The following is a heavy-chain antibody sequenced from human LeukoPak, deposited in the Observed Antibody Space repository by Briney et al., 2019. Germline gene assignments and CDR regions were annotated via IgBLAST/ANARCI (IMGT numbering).Heavy chain of an antibody. J-gene: IGHJ4*02. Sequence: PGGSLRLSCAASGFTFSSYSMNWVRQAPGKGLEWVSSISRSSSYIYYADSVKGRFTISRDNAKNSLYLQMNSLRAEDTAVYYCARLYCSGGSCYDYWGQGTLVTVSS. D-gene: IGHD2-15*01. CDR2: ISRSSSYI. CDR3: ARLYCSGGSCYDY. CDR1: GFTFSSYS. V-gene: IGHV3-21*01.